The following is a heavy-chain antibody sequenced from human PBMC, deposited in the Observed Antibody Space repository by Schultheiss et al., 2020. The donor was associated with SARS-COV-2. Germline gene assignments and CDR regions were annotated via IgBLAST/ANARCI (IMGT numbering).Heavy chain of an antibody. CDR1: GFTFSSYA. CDR3: AKEMDSSGWFSNFDY. Sequence: GGSLRLSCAASGFTFSSYAMSWVRQAPGKGLEWVSAISGSGGSTYYADSVKGRFTISRDNSKNTLYQQMNSLRAEDTAVYYCAKEMDSSGWFSNFDYWGQGTLVTVSS. V-gene: IGHV3-23*01. D-gene: IGHD6-19*01. CDR2: ISGSGGST. J-gene: IGHJ4*02.